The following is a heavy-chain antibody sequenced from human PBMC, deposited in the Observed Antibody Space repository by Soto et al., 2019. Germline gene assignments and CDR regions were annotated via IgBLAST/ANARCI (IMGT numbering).Heavy chain of an antibody. Sequence: EVHLLESGGGLVQPGGSLRLSCAASGFTFSSHAMSWVRQAPGKGLEWVSSTIDSGGRSYHADSVRGRFTISRDNSKNTLYLLMNSLRADDTAIYYCAKDKMEQWLVGGYYDYWGQGALVTVSS. D-gene: IGHD6-19*01. CDR1: GFTFSSHA. CDR2: TIDSGGRS. J-gene: IGHJ4*02. CDR3: AKDKMEQWLVGGYYDY. V-gene: IGHV3-23*01.